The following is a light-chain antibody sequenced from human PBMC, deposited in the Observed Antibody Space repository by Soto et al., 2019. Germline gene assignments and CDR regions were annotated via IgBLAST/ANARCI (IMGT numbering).Light chain of an antibody. J-gene: IGLJ3*02. CDR3: SSYTSSNTLV. CDR1: SSDVGGYKY. CDR2: EVS. V-gene: IGLV2-14*01. Sequence: QSVLTQPASVSGSPGLSITISCTGTSSDVGGYKYVSWYQQHPGKAPKLMIYEVSNRPSGGSNRFSGSKSGNTASLTISGLQAEEEADYYCSSYTSSNTLVFGGGTKLTVL.